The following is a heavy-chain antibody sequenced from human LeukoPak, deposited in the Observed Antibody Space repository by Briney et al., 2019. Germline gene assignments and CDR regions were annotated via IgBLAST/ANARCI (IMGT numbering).Heavy chain of an antibody. V-gene: IGHV3-74*01. Sequence: GGSLRLSCAASGFTFSSYWMHWVRQAPGKGLVWISGINTDGSTTSYADSVKGRFTISRDNSKNTLYLQMNSLRAEDTAVYYCARGHLSSPLDYWGQGTLVTVSS. CDR1: GFTFSSYW. CDR2: INTDGSTT. D-gene: IGHD6-13*01. J-gene: IGHJ4*02. CDR3: ARGHLSSPLDY.